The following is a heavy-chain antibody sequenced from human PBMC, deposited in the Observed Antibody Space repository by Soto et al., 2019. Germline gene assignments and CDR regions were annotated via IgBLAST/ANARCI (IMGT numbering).Heavy chain of an antibody. J-gene: IGHJ4*02. D-gene: IGHD4-17*01. V-gene: IGHV1-69*13. CDR1: GGTFSSYA. CDR2: IIPIFGTA. Sequence: SVKVSCKASGGTFSSYAISWVRQAPGQGLEWMGGIIPIFGTANYAQKFQGRVTITADESTSTAYMELSSLRSEDTAVYYCARVPGDNSFQYYFDYWGQGTLVTVSS. CDR3: ARVPGDNSFQYYFDY.